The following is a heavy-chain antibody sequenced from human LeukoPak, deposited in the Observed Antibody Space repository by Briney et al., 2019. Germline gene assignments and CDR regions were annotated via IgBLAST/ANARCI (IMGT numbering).Heavy chain of an antibody. CDR1: GGSISSSSYY. D-gene: IGHD5-24*01. Sequence: SETLSLTCTVSGGSISSSSYYWGWIRQPPGKGLEWIGSIYYSGSTYYNPSLKSRVTISVDTSKNQFSLKLTSVTAADTAVYYCARHLKRYPQKAYFDYWGQGTLVTVSS. V-gene: IGHV4-39*01. CDR2: IYYSGST. CDR3: ARHLKRYPQKAYFDY. J-gene: IGHJ4*02.